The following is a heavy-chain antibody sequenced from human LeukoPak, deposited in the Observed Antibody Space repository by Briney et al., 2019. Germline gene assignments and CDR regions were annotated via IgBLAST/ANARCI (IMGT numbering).Heavy chain of an antibody. CDR2: IHHSGST. V-gene: IGHV4-38-2*02. D-gene: IGHD6-13*01. Sequence: SETLSLTCTVSGYSISSGYYWGWIRQPPGKGLEWIGSIHHSGSTYYNPSLKSRVTISVDTSKNQFSLKLSSVTAADTAVYYCARAGSSSWYVSARLDVWGKGTTVTVSS. CDR1: GYSISSGYY. J-gene: IGHJ6*04. CDR3: ARAGSSSWYVSARLDV.